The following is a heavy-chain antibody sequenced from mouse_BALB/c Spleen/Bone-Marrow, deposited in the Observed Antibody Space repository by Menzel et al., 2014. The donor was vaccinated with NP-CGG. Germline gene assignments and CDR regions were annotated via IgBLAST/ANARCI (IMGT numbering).Heavy chain of an antibody. V-gene: IGHV1-22*01. CDR3: ASGNYWYLDV. CDR2: VNPNNGGT. CDR1: GYSFTGYY. J-gene: IGHJ1*01. D-gene: IGHD2-1*01. Sequence: EVQLQQSGAELMKPGASVKISCKASGYSFTGYYMHWVKQSHGKSLEWIGRVNPNNGGTSYNQKFKGKATLTVDKSSSTAYMELRSLTSEDSAVYYCASGNYWYLDVWGAGTTVTVSS.